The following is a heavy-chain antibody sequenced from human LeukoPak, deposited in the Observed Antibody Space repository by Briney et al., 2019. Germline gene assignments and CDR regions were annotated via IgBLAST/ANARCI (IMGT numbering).Heavy chain of an antibody. Sequence: ASVKVSCKASGYTVTGYYMHWVRHAPGQGLEWMGWINPDNGGKNYAQKFQGRVTMTRDTFINTVYMQLHRLRFDDTAVYYCARDGPGQKSNFDFWGQGTLVTVSS. CDR3: ARDGPGQKSNFDF. CDR2: INPDNGGK. J-gene: IGHJ4*02. CDR1: GYTVTGYY. V-gene: IGHV1-2*02.